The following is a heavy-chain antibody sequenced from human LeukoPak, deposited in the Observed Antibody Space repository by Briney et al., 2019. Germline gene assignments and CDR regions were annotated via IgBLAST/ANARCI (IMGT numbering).Heavy chain of an antibody. CDR1: GFTFSSYA. Sequence: PGGSLRLSCAASGFTFSSYAMHWVRQAPGKGLEWVAVISYDGSNKYYADSVKGRFTISRDNSKNTLYLQMNSLRAEDTAVYYCARDPLPYYDSSGTYFDYWGQGTLVTVSS. V-gene: IGHV3-30-3*01. D-gene: IGHD3-22*01. CDR3: ARDPLPYYDSSGTYFDY. CDR2: ISYDGSNK. J-gene: IGHJ4*02.